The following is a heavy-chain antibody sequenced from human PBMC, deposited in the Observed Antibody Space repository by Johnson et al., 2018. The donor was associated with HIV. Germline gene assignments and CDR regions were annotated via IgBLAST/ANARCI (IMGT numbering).Heavy chain of an antibody. CDR1: EFTFSSYV. Sequence: QVQLVESGGGVVQHGRSLRLSCAASEFTFSSYVLHWVRQAPGKGLEWVAVISYDGSNKYYADSVKGRFTVSRDNSKNMLYLQMNSLRPEDTAMYYCARVGYSSGGTYDRNVFDMWGQGTMVIVSS. CDR2: ISYDGSNK. D-gene: IGHD6-19*01. CDR3: ARVGYSSGGTYDRNVFDM. J-gene: IGHJ3*02. V-gene: IGHV3-30*03.